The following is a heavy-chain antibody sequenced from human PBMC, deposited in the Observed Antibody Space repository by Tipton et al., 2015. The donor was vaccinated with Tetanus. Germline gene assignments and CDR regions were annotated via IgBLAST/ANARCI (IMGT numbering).Heavy chain of an antibody. D-gene: IGHD3-3*01. CDR2: ISPSGRT. CDR1: GGSLRSGDYQ. J-gene: IGHJ4*02. CDR3: VRANYELPKKGPFDY. V-gene: IGHV4-61*08. Sequence: GLVKPSETLSLMCTVSGGSLRSGDYQWNWIRQPPGKGLEWLAYISPSGRTNSNYDLKSRITISQDKSKNQFSLRLTSVTAADTAVYYCVRANYELPKKGPFDYWGPGSLVIVSS.